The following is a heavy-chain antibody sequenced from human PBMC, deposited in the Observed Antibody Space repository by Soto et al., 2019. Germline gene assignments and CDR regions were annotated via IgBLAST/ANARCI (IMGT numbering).Heavy chain of an antibody. CDR3: ARGNTMVRGVMAKYYFDY. CDR2: INHSGST. J-gene: IGHJ4*02. V-gene: IGHV4-34*01. D-gene: IGHD3-10*01. Sequence: SETLSLTCAVYGGSFSGYYWSWIRQPPGKGLEWIGEINHSGSTNYNPSLKSRVTISVDTSKNQFSLKLSSVTAADTAVYYCARGNTMVRGVMAKYYFDYWGQGTLVTSPQ. CDR1: GGSFSGYY.